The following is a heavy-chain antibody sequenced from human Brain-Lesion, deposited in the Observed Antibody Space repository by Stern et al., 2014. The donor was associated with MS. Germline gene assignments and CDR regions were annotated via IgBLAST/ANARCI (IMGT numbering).Heavy chain of an antibody. V-gene: IGHV1-45*02. J-gene: IGHJ4*02. CDR1: GNTFTNRY. CDR3: AEGGSYGFVY. D-gene: IGHD4-17*01. CDR2: ITPFTGNT. Sequence: VQLVESGAEVKKTGSSVKVSCQASGNTFTNRYLHWVRQAPGQALEWMGCITPFTGNTNYAQNFQDRVTITMDRSMSTAYMDLSSLRSDDTAIYFCAEGGSYGFVYWGQGTLVTVSS.